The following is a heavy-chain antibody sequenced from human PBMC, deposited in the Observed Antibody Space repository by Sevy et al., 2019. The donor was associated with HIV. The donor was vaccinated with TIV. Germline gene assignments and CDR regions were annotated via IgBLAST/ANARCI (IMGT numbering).Heavy chain of an antibody. Sequence: SETLSLTCTVSGGSISSYYWSWIRQPPGKGLEWIGYIYYSGSTNYNPSLKSRVTISVDTSKNQFSLKLSSVTAADTAVYYCARETGARSYDAFDIWGQGTMVTVSS. V-gene: IGHV4-59*01. CDR1: GGSISSYY. CDR2: IYYSGST. CDR3: ARETGARSYDAFDI. J-gene: IGHJ3*02. D-gene: IGHD1-26*01.